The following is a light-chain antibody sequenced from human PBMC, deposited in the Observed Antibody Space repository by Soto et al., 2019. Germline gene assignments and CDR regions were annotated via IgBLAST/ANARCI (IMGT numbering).Light chain of an antibody. CDR2: AAS. Sequence: DIQLTQSPSFLSASVGDGVTITCRASQGISSYLAWYQQKPGKAPKLLIFAASTLQNGVPSRFSGSGSGTEFTLTISSLQPEDFATYYCLHLNSYSPDTFGPGTKVDIK. CDR1: QGISSY. CDR3: LHLNSYSPDT. V-gene: IGKV1-9*01. J-gene: IGKJ3*01.